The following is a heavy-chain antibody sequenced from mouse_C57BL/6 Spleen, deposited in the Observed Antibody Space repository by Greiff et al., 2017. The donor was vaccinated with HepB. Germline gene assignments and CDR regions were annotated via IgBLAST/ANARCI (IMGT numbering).Heavy chain of an antibody. V-gene: IGHV1-15*01. D-gene: IGHD2-3*01. CDR1: GYTFTDYE. CDR2: IDPETGGT. J-gene: IGHJ1*03. Sequence: VQLQQSGAELVRPGASVTLSCKASGYTFTDYEMHWVKQTPVHGLEWIGAIDPETGGTAYNQKFKGKAILTADKSSSTAYMELRSLTSEDSAVYYCTRFRAYDGDWYFDVWGTGTTVTVSS. CDR3: TRFRAYDGDWYFDV.